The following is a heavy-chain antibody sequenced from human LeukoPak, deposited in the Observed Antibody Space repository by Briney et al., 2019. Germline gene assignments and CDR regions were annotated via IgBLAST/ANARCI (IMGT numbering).Heavy chain of an antibody. V-gene: IGHV1-18*01. CDR3: ARVGYDILTGHRRLDY. J-gene: IGHJ4*02. D-gene: IGHD3-9*01. CDR1: GYTFTSYG. Sequence: ASVKVSCKASGYTFTSYGITWVRQAPGQGLEWMGWISAYNGNTNYAQKLQGRVTMTTDTSTSTAYMELRSLRSDDTAVYYCARVGYDILTGHRRLDYWGQGTLVTVSS. CDR2: ISAYNGNT.